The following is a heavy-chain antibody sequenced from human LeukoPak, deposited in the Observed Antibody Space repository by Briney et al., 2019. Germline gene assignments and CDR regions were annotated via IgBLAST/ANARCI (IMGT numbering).Heavy chain of an antibody. J-gene: IGHJ3*01. Sequence: GASAKVSCKTSGYTFTGYYIYWVRQAPGQGLEWMGWINPNTGGTNYAQKFQGRVAMTRDTSTNTAYMELSGLTSADTAVYYCARDWGGAAAPGWGPGTMVTVSS. D-gene: IGHD6-13*01. CDR2: INPNTGGT. CDR3: ARDWGGAAAPG. V-gene: IGHV1-2*02. CDR1: GYTFTGYY.